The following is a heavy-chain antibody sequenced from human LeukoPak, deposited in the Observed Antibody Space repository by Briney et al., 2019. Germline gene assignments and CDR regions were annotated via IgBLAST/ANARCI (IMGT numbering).Heavy chain of an antibody. V-gene: IGHV4-61*08. D-gene: IGHD1-1*01. Sequence: PSETLSLTCTVSGVSISSDDYFWSWIRQPPGKGLEWIGYIYYSGTTNYNPSLKSRVTISVDTSKNQFSLKLSSVTAADTAVYYCARVSWFPGTSYYYMDVWGKGTTVTVSS. J-gene: IGHJ6*03. CDR2: IYYSGTT. CDR3: ARVSWFPGTSYYYMDV. CDR1: GVSISSDDYF.